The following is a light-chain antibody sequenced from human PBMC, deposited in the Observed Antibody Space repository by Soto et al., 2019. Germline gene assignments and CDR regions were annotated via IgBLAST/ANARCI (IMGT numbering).Light chain of an antibody. CDR2: CAS. J-gene: IGKJ2*01. CDR1: QSVLYSSNNKNY. Sequence: DIVMTQSPDSLAVSLGERATINCKSSQSVLYSSNNKNYLDWYQQKPGQPPKLLIYCASTLESGVPERFSGRGSGTDFTLTISSLQAEDVAVYYCQQYYSTPYTFGQGTKLEIK. CDR3: QQYYSTPYT. V-gene: IGKV4-1*01.